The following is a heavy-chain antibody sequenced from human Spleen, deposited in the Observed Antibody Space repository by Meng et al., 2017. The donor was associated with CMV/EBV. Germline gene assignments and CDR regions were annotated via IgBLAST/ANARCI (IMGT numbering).Heavy chain of an antibody. CDR2: IFHSGTA. CDR3: ARTPYSSSGYDY. D-gene: IGHD6-6*01. V-gene: IGHV4-38-2*02. CDR1: GYYISSGYH. J-gene: IGHJ4*02. Sequence: SETLSLTCTVSGYYISSGYHWGWIRQPPGKGLEWIGSIFHSGTAYYNPSLKSRVTISVDTSKNQFSLKLSSVTAADTAVYYCARTPYSSSGYDYWGQGTLVTVSS.